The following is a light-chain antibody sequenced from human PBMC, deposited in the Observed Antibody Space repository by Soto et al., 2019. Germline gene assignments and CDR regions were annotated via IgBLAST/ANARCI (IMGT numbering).Light chain of an antibody. CDR1: SSDVGGYDY. CDR2: EVS. J-gene: IGLJ1*01. CDR3: SSYAGSNNNYV. Sequence: QSALTQPASVSRSPGQSITISCTGTSSDVGGYDYVSWYQQHPGKAPKLLIFEVSNRPSGVSNRFSGSKSGNTASLTVSGLQAEDEADYYCSSYAGSNNNYVFGTGTKVTVL. V-gene: IGLV2-14*01.